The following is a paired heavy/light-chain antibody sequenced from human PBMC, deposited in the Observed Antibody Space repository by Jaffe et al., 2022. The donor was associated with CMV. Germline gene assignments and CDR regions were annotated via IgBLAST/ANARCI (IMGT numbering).Light chain of an antibody. CDR2: GKN. V-gene: IGLV3-19*01. CDR3: NCRDNNSGDHWV. Sequence: SSELTQDPAVSVALGQTVRITCQGDSLRTYYASWYQQKPGQAPVLVIYGKNSRPSGIPDRFSGSSSGDTSSLILTGAQAEDEADYYCNCRDNNSGDHWVFGGGTRLTVL. J-gene: IGLJ3*02. CDR1: SLRTYY.
Heavy chain of an antibody. D-gene: IGHD5-12*01. Sequence: EVQLVQSGAELKKPGESLKISCKGSGYNFANYWIGWVRQMPGKGLEWMGIIFPSDSDTKYSPSFQGQVTISADKSISTAYLQWTSLRASDTAIYYCATSLEMATIVLDNWGQGTLVTVSS. V-gene: IGHV5-51*01. CDR2: IFPSDSDT. CDR1: GYNFANYW. J-gene: IGHJ4*02. CDR3: ATSLEMATIVLDN.